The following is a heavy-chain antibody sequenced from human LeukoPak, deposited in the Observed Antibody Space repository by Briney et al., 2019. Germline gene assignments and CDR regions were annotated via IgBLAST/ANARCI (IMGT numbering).Heavy chain of an antibody. D-gene: IGHD2-15*01. CDR1: GGSISISSYY. CDR2: IYYSGST. V-gene: IGHV4-39*01. CDR3: ARGGVAATLSWFDP. J-gene: IGHJ5*02. Sequence: SETLSLTCTVSGGSISISSYYWGWIRQPPGKGLEWIGSIYYSGSTYYNPSLKSRVTISVDTSKNQFSLKLSSVTAADTAVYYCARGGVAATLSWFDPWGQGTLVTVSS.